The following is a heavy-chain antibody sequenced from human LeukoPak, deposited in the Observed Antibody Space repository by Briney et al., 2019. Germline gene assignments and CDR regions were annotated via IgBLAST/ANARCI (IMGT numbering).Heavy chain of an antibody. Sequence: SETLSLTCAVSGGYFSGYYWSWIRQSPGKGLEWIGEINHSGKTNYNPSLKSRVTISVDTSNSRFSLKLASVTAADTAVYYCARGRGFCSGDTCHSTKSGFDYWGQGTLVTVSS. J-gene: IGHJ4*02. CDR1: GGYFSGYY. CDR3: ARGRGFCSGDTCHSTKSGFDY. V-gene: IGHV4-34*01. CDR2: INHSGKT. D-gene: IGHD2-15*01.